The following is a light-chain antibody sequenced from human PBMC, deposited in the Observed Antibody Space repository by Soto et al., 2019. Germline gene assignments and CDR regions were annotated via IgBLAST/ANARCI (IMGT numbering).Light chain of an antibody. CDR3: CSYAGSYTWV. V-gene: IGLV2-11*01. CDR1: GSDVGGYNY. CDR2: DVS. J-gene: IGLJ3*02. Sequence: QSALTQPRSVSGSPGQSVTISCTGTGSDVGGYNYVSWYQQHPGKAPKLMIYDVSKRPSGVPDRFSGSKSGNRASLTISGLQAEDEAEYYCCSYAGSYTWVFGGGTKLTVL.